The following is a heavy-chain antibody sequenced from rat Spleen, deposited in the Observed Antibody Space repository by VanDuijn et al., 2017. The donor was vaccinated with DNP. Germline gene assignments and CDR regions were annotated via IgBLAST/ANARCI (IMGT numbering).Heavy chain of an antibody. J-gene: IGHJ3*01. CDR3: ATSPGPNWFAY. D-gene: IGHD1-4*01. V-gene: IGHV5-7*01. CDR1: GFTFNNYL. CDR2: ITSDGSST. Sequence: EVRLVESGGGLVQPGRSLKLSCVASGFTFNNYLMTWIRQSPQKGLEWVATITSDGSSTYYRVSVKGRFTISRENAKRTLYLQMDSLRSEDTATYYCATSPGPNWFAYWGQGTLVTVSS.